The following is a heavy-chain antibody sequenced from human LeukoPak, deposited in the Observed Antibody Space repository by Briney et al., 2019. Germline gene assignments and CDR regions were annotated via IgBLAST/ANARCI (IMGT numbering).Heavy chain of an antibody. V-gene: IGHV3-30*04. CDR3: ARSGGYYDYYYYGMDV. CDR2: ISYDGSNK. CDR1: GFTFSSYA. D-gene: IGHD3-3*01. J-gene: IGHJ6*04. Sequence: GGSLRLSCAASGFTFSSYAMHWVRQAPGKGLEWVAVISYDGSNKYYADSVKGRFTISRDNSKNTLYLQMNSLRAEDTAVYYGARSGGYYDYYYYGMDVGGKGTTVTVSS.